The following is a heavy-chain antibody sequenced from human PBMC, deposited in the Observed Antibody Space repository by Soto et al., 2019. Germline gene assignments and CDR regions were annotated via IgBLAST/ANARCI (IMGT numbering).Heavy chain of an antibody. J-gene: IGHJ5*02. D-gene: IGHD2-15*01. Sequence: ESGGALVEPGGSLRLSCEASGFIFSANYMTWIRQAPGKGLEWVSYIGGTSNVIYYADSVKGRFTISRDNAKNSMYLQMNSLRVDDTAVYYCVGDGDGGCCSSWFVPWGQGTLVTVSS. CDR3: VGDGDGGCCSSWFVP. CDR2: IGGTSNVI. V-gene: IGHV3-11*04. CDR1: GFIFSANY.